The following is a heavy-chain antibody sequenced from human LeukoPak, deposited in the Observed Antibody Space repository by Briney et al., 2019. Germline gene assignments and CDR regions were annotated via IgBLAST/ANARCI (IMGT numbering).Heavy chain of an antibody. CDR1: GFTFTSYA. CDR3: AKRARPFGGGFDY. J-gene: IGHJ4*02. D-gene: IGHD3-16*01. Sequence: PGGSLRLSCAASGFTFTSYAMSWVRQAPGKGLEWVSSISGRGDNTFYADSVKGRFTISRDNSKNTLYLQMNTLRAEDTAVYYCAKRARPFGGGFDYWGQGTLVSVSS. V-gene: IGHV3-23*01. CDR2: ISGRGDNT.